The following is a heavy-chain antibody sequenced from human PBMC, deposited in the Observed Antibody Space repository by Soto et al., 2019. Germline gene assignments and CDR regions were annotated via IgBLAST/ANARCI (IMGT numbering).Heavy chain of an antibody. J-gene: IGHJ4*02. D-gene: IGHD1-20*01. Sequence: QVQLQESGPGLVKPSETLSLTCTVSGGSISNHYWSWIRQPPGKGLEWIGYIYYNGNTNYNPSLKSRVTMSVDTSKNQFSLKLSSVTAADTAVYYCAWSNWYSEYWGQGTLVTVSS. V-gene: IGHV4-59*11. CDR2: IYYNGNT. CDR3: AWSNWYSEY. CDR1: GGSISNHY.